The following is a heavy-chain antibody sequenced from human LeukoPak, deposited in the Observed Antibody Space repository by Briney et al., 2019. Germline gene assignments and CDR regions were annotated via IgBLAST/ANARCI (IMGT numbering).Heavy chain of an antibody. J-gene: IGHJ3*02. D-gene: IGHD1-26*01. Sequence: SQTLSLTCAISGDSVSSNSAAWNWIRQSPSRGLEWLGRTYYRSKWYNDYAVSVKSRITINPDTSKNQFSLKLSSVTAADTAVYYCARYSGSYVAFDIWGQGTMVTVSS. CDR2: TYYRSKWYN. V-gene: IGHV6-1*01. CDR1: GDSVSSNSAA. CDR3: ARYSGSYVAFDI.